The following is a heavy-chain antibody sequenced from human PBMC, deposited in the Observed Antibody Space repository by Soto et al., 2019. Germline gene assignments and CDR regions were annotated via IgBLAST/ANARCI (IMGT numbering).Heavy chain of an antibody. CDR2: ISGSGRNT. CDR1: GFTFSNYA. J-gene: IGHJ6*02. Sequence: EVQMLESGGGLVHTGGSLRLSCAASGFTFSNYAMNWVRQAPGKVLEWVSSISGSGRNTYYADSVKGRLTISRDRSKNTRYLQMNSLRVEDTVVYYCAKDLNCSGSFTSYYHYGMDVWGQGTTVTVSS. D-gene: IGHD3-10*02. V-gene: IGHV3-23*01. CDR3: AKDLNCSGSFTSYYHYGMDV.